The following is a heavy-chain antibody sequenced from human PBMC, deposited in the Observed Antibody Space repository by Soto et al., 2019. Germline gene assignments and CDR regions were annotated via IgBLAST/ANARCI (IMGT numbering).Heavy chain of an antibody. CDR3: ARLRIATNNYKWFDP. Sequence: SETLSLTCSVSGAALNSGNYYWSWIRQVPGKGLEWIGHIYVTGAVDYNPSLRDRITISQDTSERQFSLNLRLVTAADTAAYYCARLRIATNNYKWFDPWGQGTLVTVSS. J-gene: IGHJ5*02. CDR2: IYVTGAV. D-gene: IGHD2-21*01. CDR1: GAALNSGNYY. V-gene: IGHV4-31*03.